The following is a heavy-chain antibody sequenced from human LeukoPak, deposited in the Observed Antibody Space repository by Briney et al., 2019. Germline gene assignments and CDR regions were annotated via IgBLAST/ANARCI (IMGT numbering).Heavy chain of an antibody. D-gene: IGHD3-22*01. J-gene: IGHJ5*02. CDR1: GGSFSGYY. Sequence: PSETLSLTCAVYGGSFSGYYWSWIRQPPGKGLEWIGEINHSGSTNYNPSLKSRVTISVDTSKNQLSLKLSSVTAADTAVYYCARGLPYYDSSGPQTNWFDPWGQGTLVTVSS. V-gene: IGHV4-34*01. CDR3: ARGLPYYDSSGPQTNWFDP. CDR2: INHSGST.